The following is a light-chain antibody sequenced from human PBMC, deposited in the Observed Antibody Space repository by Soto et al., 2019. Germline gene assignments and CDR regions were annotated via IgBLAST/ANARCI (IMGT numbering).Light chain of an antibody. J-gene: IGKJ1*01. CDR1: QSVSSN. CDR2: GAF. Sequence: EILMTQSPVTLSVSPGERATLSCRASQSVSSNLAWYQQKPGQAPSLLIYGAFTRATGIPARFSGTGSATEFTLTISSLQSEDFALYYCQQYNDWPLTFGQGTKVEI. V-gene: IGKV3-15*01. CDR3: QQYNDWPLT.